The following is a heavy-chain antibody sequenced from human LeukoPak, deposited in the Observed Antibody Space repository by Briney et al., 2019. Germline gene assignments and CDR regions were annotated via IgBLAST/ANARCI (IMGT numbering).Heavy chain of an antibody. V-gene: IGHV1-69*05. CDR3: ASLEYSSSSFAFDI. D-gene: IGHD6-6*01. CDR2: IIPIFGTA. Sequence: ASVKVSCKASGGTFSSYAISWVRQAPGQGLEWMGGIIPIFGTANYAQKFQGRVTITTDESTSTAYMELSSLRSEDTAVYYCASLEYSSSSFAFDIWGQGTMVTVSS. J-gene: IGHJ3*02. CDR1: GGTFSSYA.